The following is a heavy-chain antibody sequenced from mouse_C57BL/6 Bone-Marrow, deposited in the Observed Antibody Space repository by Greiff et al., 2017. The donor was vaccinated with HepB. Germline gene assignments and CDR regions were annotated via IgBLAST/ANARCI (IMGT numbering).Heavy chain of an antibody. J-gene: IGHJ4*01. Sequence: EVQRVESGGGLVKPGGSLKLSCAASGFTFSDYGMHWVRQAPEKGLEWVAYISSGSSTIYYADTVKGRFTISRDNAKNTLFLQMTSLRSEDTAMYYCARILLWLHYAMDYWGQGTSVTVSS. CDR3: ARILLWLHYAMDY. D-gene: IGHD2-2*01. CDR1: GFTFSDYG. CDR2: ISSGSSTI. V-gene: IGHV5-17*01.